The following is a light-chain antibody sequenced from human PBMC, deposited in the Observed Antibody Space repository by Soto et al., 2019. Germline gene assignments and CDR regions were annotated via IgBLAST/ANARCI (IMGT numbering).Light chain of an antibody. J-gene: IGLJ1*01. CDR2: RND. CDR3: AAWDDSLGGYI. CDR1: SSNIGSNA. V-gene: IGLV1-47*01. Sequence: QSVLTQSPSASGTPGQKMTISCSGSSSNIGSNAVYWYQQVPGSAPRLLMHRNDQRPSGVPDRFSGSRSGTSASLAVSGLRSEDEADYYCAAWDDSLGGYIFGPGTKLTVL.